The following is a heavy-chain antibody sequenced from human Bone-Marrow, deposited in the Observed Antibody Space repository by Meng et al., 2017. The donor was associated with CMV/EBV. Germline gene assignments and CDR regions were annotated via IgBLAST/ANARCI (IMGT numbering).Heavy chain of an antibody. Sequence: SLKISCAASGFTFSSYSMNWVRQAPGKGLEWVSGISWNSGSIGYADSVKGRFTISRDNAKNSLYLQMNSLRAEDTALYYCAKEYAGRRISSTSYYYYYYGMDVWGQGTTVTVSS. CDR2: ISWNSGSI. CDR3: AKEYAGRRISSTSYYYYYYGMDV. CDR1: GFTFSSYS. V-gene: IGHV3-9*01. D-gene: IGHD2-2*01. J-gene: IGHJ6*02.